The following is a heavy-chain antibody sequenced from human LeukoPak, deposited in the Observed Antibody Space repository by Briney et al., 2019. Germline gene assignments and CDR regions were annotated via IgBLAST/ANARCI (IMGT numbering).Heavy chain of an antibody. CDR1: GFTFSTYW. Sequence: GRSLRLSCAGSGFTFSTYWMHWVRHAPGGGLGWVSGINTDGSTTIYADSVKGRFTISRDNAKNTVYLQMSSLRAEDTAVYYCAKESGYDVDLEYWGQGALVTVSS. V-gene: IGHV3-74*01. CDR2: INTDGSTT. CDR3: AKESGYDVDLEY. J-gene: IGHJ4*02. D-gene: IGHD5-12*01.